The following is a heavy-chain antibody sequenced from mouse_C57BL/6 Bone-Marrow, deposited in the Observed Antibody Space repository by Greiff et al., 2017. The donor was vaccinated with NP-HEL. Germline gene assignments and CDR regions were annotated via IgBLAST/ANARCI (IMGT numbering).Heavy chain of an antibody. CDR1: GFTFSDYY. Sequence: DVQLVESGGGLVQPGGSLKLSCAASGFTFSDYYMYWVRQTPEKRLEWVAYISNGGGSTYYPDTVKGRFTISRDNAKNTLYLQMSRLKSEDTAMYYCARYDGYSLYGMDYWGQGTSVTVSS. V-gene: IGHV5-12*01. CDR2: ISNGGGST. CDR3: ARYDGYSLYGMDY. J-gene: IGHJ4*01. D-gene: IGHD2-3*01.